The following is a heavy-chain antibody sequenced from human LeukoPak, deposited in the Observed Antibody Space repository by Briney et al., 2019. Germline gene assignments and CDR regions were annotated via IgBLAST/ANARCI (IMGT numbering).Heavy chain of an antibody. CDR2: IYTGGPT. J-gene: IGHJ4*02. CDR1: GFTVSSNY. D-gene: IGHD5-12*01. V-gene: IGHV3-53*01. Sequence: GGSLRLSCAASGFTVSSNYMSWVRQAPGKGLEWVSVIYTGGPTYYADSVKGRFIISRDSSKNTLYLQMNSLRAEDTAVYYCAVAGNGPIDYWGQGTLVTVSS. CDR3: AVAGNGPIDY.